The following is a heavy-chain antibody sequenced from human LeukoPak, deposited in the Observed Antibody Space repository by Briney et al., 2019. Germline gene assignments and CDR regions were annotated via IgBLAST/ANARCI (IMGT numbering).Heavy chain of an antibody. J-gene: IGHJ4*02. D-gene: IGHD4-23*01. CDR2: INAGNGYT. CDR1: GYTFTSYA. CDR3: ARGIGKTFDY. V-gene: IGHV1-3*01. Sequence: ASVKVSCTASGYTFTSYAMHWVRQAPGQRLEWMGWINAGNGYTKYSQNFQGRVTITRDTSASTAYMELSSLRSEDTAVYYCARGIGKTFDYWGQGTLVTVSS.